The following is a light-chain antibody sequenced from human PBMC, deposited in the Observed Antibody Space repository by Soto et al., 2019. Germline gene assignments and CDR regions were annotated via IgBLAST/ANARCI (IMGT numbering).Light chain of an antibody. CDR3: SSYTSSSTLV. CDR1: SSDVGGYNY. J-gene: IGLJ2*01. Sequence: QSALTQPASVSGSPGQSITISCTGTSSDVGGYNYVSWYQQHPGKAPKLIIYEVSNRPSGVSNHFSGSKSGNTASLAISGLQAEDEADYYCSSYTSSSTLVFGGGTQLTVL. CDR2: EVS. V-gene: IGLV2-14*01.